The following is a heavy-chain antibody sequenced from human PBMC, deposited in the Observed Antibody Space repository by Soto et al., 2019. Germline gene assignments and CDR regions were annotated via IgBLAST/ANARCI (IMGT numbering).Heavy chain of an antibody. CDR2: IYYSGST. CDR1: GGAISSGGYY. Sequence: QVQLQESGPGLVKPSQTLSLTCTVSGGAISSGGYYWNWIRQHPGKGLEWIGYIYYSGSTYYTPSLKSRVSMSVDTSKNQFSLKPSSVTAADTAVYYCARSVFPRGQGTLVTVSS. V-gene: IGHV4-31*03. J-gene: IGHJ5*02. CDR3: ARSVFP.